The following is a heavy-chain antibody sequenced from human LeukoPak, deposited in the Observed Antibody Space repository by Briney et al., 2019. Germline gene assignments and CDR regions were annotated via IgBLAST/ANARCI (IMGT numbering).Heavy chain of an antibody. V-gene: IGHV1-18*01. CDR2: INTYSGKT. CDR3: ARVGYSSGWYLDY. J-gene: IGHJ4*02. D-gene: IGHD6-19*01. CDR1: GYTFTSYN. Sequence: ASVKVSCKASGYTFTSYNINWVRQAPGQGLEWMGWINTYSGKTRFAQKFQGRVTMTTDTSTSTVYMELRSLRSDDTAVYYCARVGYSSGWYLDYWGQGTLVTVSS.